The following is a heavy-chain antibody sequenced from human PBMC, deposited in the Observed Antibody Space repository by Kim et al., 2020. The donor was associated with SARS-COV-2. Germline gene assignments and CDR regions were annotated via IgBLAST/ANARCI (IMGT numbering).Heavy chain of an antibody. CDR1: GFTFSSYA. J-gene: IGHJ5*02. V-gene: IGHV3-30-3*01. Sequence: GGSLRLSCAASGFTFSSYAMHWVRQAPGKGLEWVAVISYDGSNKYYADSVKGRFTISRDNSKNTLYLQMNSLRAEDTAVYYCARDDWFDPWGQGTLVTVSS. CDR2: ISYDGSNK. CDR3: ARDDWFDP.